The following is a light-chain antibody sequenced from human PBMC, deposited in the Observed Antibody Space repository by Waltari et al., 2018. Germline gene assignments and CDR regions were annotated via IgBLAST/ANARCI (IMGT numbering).Light chain of an antibody. V-gene: IGKV3-11*01. CDR3: QQRSNWPWT. CDR2: DAS. CDR1: PSVSSY. J-gene: IGKJ1*01. Sequence: EIVLTQSPATLSLSPGARATLSCRASPSVSSYLAWYQQKPGQAPRLLIYDASNRATGIPARFSGSGSGTDFTLTISSLEPEEFAVYYCQQRSNWPWTFGQGTKVEIK.